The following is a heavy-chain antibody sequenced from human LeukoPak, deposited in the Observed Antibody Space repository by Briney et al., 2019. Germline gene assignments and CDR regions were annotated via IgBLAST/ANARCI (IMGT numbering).Heavy chain of an antibody. D-gene: IGHD3-22*01. CDR2: IRYDGSNK. Sequence: GGSLRLSCAASGFTFSSYGIHWVRPAPGKGLEWVAFIRYDGSNKYYADSVKGRFTISRGNSKNTLYLQMSRLRAEETAVYYCAKAHYYAQSLQGGEPYYFDYWGQGTLVTVSS. V-gene: IGHV3-30*02. CDR1: GFTFSSYG. CDR3: AKAHYYAQSLQGGEPYYFDY. J-gene: IGHJ4*02.